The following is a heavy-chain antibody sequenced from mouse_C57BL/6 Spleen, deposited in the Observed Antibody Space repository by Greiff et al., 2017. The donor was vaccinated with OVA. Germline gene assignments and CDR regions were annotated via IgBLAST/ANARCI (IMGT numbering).Heavy chain of an antibody. D-gene: IGHD1-1*01. J-gene: IGHJ1*03. CDR1: GYTFTSYW. CDR3: VWTLYYGSSYRYFDV. Sequence: QVQLQQPGAELVKPGASVKMSCKASGYTFTSYWITWVKQRPGQGLEWIGDIYPGSGSTNYNEKFKSKATLTVDTSSSTAYMQLSSLTSEDSAVYYCVWTLYYGSSYRYFDVWGTGTTVTVSS. V-gene: IGHV1-55*01. CDR2: IYPGSGST.